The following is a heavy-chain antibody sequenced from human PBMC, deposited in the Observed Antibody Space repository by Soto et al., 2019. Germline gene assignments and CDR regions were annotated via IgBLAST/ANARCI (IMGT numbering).Heavy chain of an antibody. J-gene: IGHJ4*02. CDR2: INYSGST. CDR3: ARGDFWSGYYGLYFDY. V-gene: IGHV4-34*01. CDR1: GGSFRNYY. D-gene: IGHD3-3*01. Sequence: SETLSLTCAVYGGSFRNYYWSWIRQPPGKGLEWIGEINYSGSTNYNPSLKSRVTISVDTSKNQFSLKLSSVTAADTAVYYCARGDFWSGYYGLYFDYWGQGTLVTVSS.